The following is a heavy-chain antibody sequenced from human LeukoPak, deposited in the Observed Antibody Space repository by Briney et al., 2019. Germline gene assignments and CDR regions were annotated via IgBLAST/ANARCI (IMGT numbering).Heavy chain of an antibody. V-gene: IGHV4-38-2*02. CDR1: GYSISSGYY. CDR2: IYHSGST. CDR3: ARDLDCSSTSCYSQGDLDY. J-gene: IGHJ4*02. Sequence: SETLSLTSTVSGYSISSGYYWGWIRQPPGKGLEWIGSIYHSGSTYYNPSLKSRVTISVDTSKNQFSLKLSSVTAADTAVYYCARDLDCSSTSCYSQGDLDYWGQGTLVTVSS. D-gene: IGHD2-2*02.